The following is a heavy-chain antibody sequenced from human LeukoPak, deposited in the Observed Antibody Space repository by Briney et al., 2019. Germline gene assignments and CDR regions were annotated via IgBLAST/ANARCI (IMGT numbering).Heavy chain of an antibody. Sequence: PGGSLRLSCVASGFTFSSSWMTWVRQAPGMGLERVANIKADGTGKYYVDSVRGGFSISRDNAKNSLYLELNSLRAEDTGVYFCARDRGWQQFDYWGQGTLVTVSS. CDR1: GFTFSSSW. CDR2: IKADGTGK. V-gene: IGHV3-7*01. J-gene: IGHJ4*01. CDR3: ARDRGWQQFDY. D-gene: IGHD5-24*01.